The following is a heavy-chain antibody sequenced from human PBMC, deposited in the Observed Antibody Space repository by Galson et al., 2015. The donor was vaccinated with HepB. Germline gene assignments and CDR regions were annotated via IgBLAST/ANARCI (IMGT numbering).Heavy chain of an antibody. CDR1: GFTFSSYA. D-gene: IGHD6-19*01. V-gene: IGHV3-30*04. J-gene: IGHJ6*02. CDR2: ISYDGSNK. CDR3: ARDGVAVAGTGGSGNYYYYYGMDV. Sequence: GFTFSSYAMHWVRQAPGKGLEWVAVISYDGSNKYYADSVKGRFTISRDNSKNTLYLQMNSLRAEDTAVYYCARDGVAVAGTGGSGNYYYYYGMDVWGQGTTVTVSS.